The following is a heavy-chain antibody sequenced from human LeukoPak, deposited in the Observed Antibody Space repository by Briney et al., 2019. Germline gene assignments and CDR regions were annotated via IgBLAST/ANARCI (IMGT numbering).Heavy chain of an antibody. J-gene: IGHJ4*02. D-gene: IGHD3-10*01. CDR2: ISPRGDIK. Sequence: GGTLRLSCAASGFTFSRHGMNWVRQAPRKGLEWVSGISPRGDIKYYADSVKGRFSISRDNSRNTLYLEVSSLTAEDAAVYYCAKDDAWLRFGEWSQGTLVTVSS. CDR1: GFTFSRHG. CDR3: AKDDAWLRFGE. V-gene: IGHV3-23*01.